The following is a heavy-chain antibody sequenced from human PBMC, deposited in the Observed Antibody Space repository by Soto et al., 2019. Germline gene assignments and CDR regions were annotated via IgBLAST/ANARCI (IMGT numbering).Heavy chain of an antibody. CDR1: GFTFDLNG. J-gene: IGHJ6*02. CDR3: ARDRGAGREKFFGMDV. V-gene: IGHV3-30-3*01. Sequence: QMQLVESGGGVVQPGRSLRLSCVASGFTFDLNGLHWVRQAPGKGLEWVTVISYDGSDKYDADSLKGRVTVSRDNSKNTLYLHMDSLRTEDTAIYYCARDRGAGREKFFGMDVWGQGHTVTVSS. CDR2: ISYDGSDK. D-gene: IGHD3-10*01.